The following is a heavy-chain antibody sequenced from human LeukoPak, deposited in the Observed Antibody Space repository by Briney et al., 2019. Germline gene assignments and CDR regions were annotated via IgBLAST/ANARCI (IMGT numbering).Heavy chain of an antibody. CDR3: XXAVAIANDAFDI. Sequence: SQTLSLTCAISGDSVSSNSAAWNWIRQSPSRGLEWLGRTYYRSKWYNDYAVSVKSRITINPDTSKNQFSLQLNSVTPEDTAVXXXXXAVAIANDAFDIWGQGTMVTVSS. V-gene: IGHV6-1*01. J-gene: IGHJ3*02. CDR1: GDSVSSNSAA. CDR2: TYYRSKWYN. D-gene: IGHD6-19*01.